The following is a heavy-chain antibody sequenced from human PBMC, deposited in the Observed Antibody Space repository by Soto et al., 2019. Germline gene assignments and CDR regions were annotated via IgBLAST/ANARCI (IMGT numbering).Heavy chain of an antibody. CDR1: GGSISSGGYY. J-gene: IGHJ6*02. V-gene: IGHV4-31*03. D-gene: IGHD3-10*01. CDR2: IYYSGSL. Sequence: TLSLTCTVSGGSISSGGYYWSWIRQPPGKGLEWIGYIYYSGSLYYNPSLKSRVAISMDTSKNQFSLKLNSVTAADSAVYYCARGGYYYYYGMDVWGQGTTVTVSS. CDR3: ARGGYYYYYGMDV.